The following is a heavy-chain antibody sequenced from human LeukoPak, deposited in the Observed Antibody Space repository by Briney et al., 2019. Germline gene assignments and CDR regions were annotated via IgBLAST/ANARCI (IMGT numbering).Heavy chain of an antibody. CDR1: GYTFTGYY. J-gene: IGHJ4*02. D-gene: IGHD2-15*01. Sequence: ASVKVSCKASGYTFTGYYMHWVRQAPGQGLEWMGIINPSGGSTSYAQKFQGRVTMTRDTSTSTVYMELSSLRSEDTAVYYCARGTDIVVVVAATPDLDYWGQGTLVTVSS. V-gene: IGHV1-46*01. CDR3: ARGTDIVVVVAATPDLDY. CDR2: INPSGGST.